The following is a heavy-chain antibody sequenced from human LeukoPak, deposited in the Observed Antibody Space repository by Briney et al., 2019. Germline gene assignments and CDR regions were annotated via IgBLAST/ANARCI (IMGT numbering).Heavy chain of an antibody. CDR2: IYYDGSNK. V-gene: IGHV3-30*02. Sequence: VQPWGCPGTSSAAAGFTFSDHGMHLGRPAPGKGAGWVAFIYYDGSNKYYADSVKGRFTISRDNSKNTLYLQMNSLRAEDTAVYYCAKDEMATTGIYWGQGTLVTVSS. CDR3: AKDEMATTGIY. D-gene: IGHD5-24*01. J-gene: IGHJ4*02. CDR1: GFTFSDHG.